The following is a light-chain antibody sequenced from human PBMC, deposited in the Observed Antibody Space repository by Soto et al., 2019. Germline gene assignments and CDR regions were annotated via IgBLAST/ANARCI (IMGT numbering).Light chain of an antibody. Sequence: DIRMTHSPSSLSASVRDRVTITCRSGQTITISMAWCQQKPGKAPNLLIYDASSLESGVPSRFSGSASGTEFTLTISSLQPEDFATYYCQQVSGYPLNFGGGTKVDI. CDR3: QQVSGYPLN. CDR2: DAS. CDR1: QTITIS. J-gene: IGKJ4*01. V-gene: IGKV1-5*01.